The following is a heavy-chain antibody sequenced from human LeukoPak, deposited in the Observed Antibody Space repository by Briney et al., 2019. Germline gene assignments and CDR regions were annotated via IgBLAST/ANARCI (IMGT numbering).Heavy chain of an antibody. CDR1: GYSFTSYY. Sequence: GASVKVSCKASGYSFTSYYMHWVRQAPGQGLEWMGWINTNTGNPTYAQGFTGRFVFSLDTSVSTAYLQISSLKAEDTAVYYCSTGGWELPKYVFDYWGQGTLVTVSS. CDR2: INTNTGNP. V-gene: IGHV7-4-1*02. CDR3: STGGWELPKYVFDY. D-gene: IGHD1-26*01. J-gene: IGHJ4*02.